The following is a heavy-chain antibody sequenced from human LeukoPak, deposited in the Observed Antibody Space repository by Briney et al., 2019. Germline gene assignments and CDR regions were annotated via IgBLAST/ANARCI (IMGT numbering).Heavy chain of an antibody. J-gene: IGHJ5*02. CDR1: GFTFSNAW. Sequence: GGSLRLSCAASGFTFSNAWMSWVRQAPGKGLEWVSFISTSSSYIHYADSVKGRFTISRDNAKNSLFLQMNSLRAEDTAVYYCARDGCSSTSCRFYNWFDPWGQGTLVTVSS. V-gene: IGHV3-21*01. CDR2: ISTSSSYI. D-gene: IGHD2-2*01. CDR3: ARDGCSSTSCRFYNWFDP.